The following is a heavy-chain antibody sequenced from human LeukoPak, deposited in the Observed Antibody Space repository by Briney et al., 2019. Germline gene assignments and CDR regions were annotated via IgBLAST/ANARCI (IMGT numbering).Heavy chain of an antibody. J-gene: IGHJ4*02. CDR3: ARRSKYPILLWFGELPGLFDY. Sequence: PSETLSLTCTVSGGSISSSSYYWGWIRQPPGKGLEWIGSIYHSGSTYYNPSLKSRVTISVDTSKNQFSLKLSSVTAADTAVYYCARRSKYPILLWFGELPGLFDYWGQGTLVTVSS. CDR2: IYHSGST. V-gene: IGHV4-39*07. CDR1: GGSISSSSYY. D-gene: IGHD3-10*01.